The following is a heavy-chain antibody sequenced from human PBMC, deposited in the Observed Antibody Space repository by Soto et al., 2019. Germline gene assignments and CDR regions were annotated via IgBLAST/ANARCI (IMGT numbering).Heavy chain of an antibody. CDR1: GFTFSSYG. J-gene: IGHJ4*02. Sequence: GGSLRLSCAASGFTFSSYGMHWVRQAPGKGLEWVAVVWYDGSNKYYADSVKGRFTISRDNSKNTLYLQMNSLRAEDTAVYYCARVSLYYYDSSHTPAFDYWGQGTLVTVSS. V-gene: IGHV3-33*01. CDR3: ARVSLYYYDSSHTPAFDY. CDR2: VWYDGSNK. D-gene: IGHD3-22*01.